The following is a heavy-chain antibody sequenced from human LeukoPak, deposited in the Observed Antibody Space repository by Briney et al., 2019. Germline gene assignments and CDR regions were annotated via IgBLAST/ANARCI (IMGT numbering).Heavy chain of an antibody. Sequence: GGSLRLSCAASGFTFSSYGMHWVRQAPGKGLEWVAVISYDGSNKYYADSVKGRFTISRDNAKNSLYLQMNTLRAEDTAVYYCARDDFQASWGQGTLVTVSS. CDR1: GFTFSSYG. V-gene: IGHV3-30*03. J-gene: IGHJ4*02. CDR2: ISYDGSNK. CDR3: ARDDFQAS. D-gene: IGHD3/OR15-3a*01.